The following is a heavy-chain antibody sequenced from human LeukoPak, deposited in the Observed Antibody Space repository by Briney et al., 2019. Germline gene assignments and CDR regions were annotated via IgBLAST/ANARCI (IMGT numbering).Heavy chain of an antibody. D-gene: IGHD5-24*01. Sequence: PGGSLRLSCAASGFTFRSYEMNWVRQAPGKGLEWVSYISSSGSTIYYADSVKGRFTISRDNAKNSLYLQMNSLRAEDTAVYYCARSGGDGYNWGFNYWGQGTLVTVSS. CDR1: GFTFRSYE. V-gene: IGHV3-48*03. CDR3: ARSGGDGYNWGFNY. J-gene: IGHJ4*02. CDR2: ISSSGSTI.